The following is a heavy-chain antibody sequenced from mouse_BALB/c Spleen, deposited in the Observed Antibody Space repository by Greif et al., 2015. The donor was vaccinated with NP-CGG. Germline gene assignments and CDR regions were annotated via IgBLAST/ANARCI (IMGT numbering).Heavy chain of an antibody. CDR2: IDPSDSYT. J-gene: IGHJ4*01. D-gene: IGHD2-4*01. CDR1: GYTFTSYW. Sequence: QVQLKQSGAELVKPGASVKLSCKASGYTFTSYWMHWVKQRPGQGLEWIGEIDPSDSYTNYNQKFKGKATLTVDKSSSTAYMQLSSLTSEDSAVYYCARSGDYDVHYYAMDYWGQGTSVTVSS. V-gene: IGHV1-69*02. CDR3: ARSGDYDVHYYAMDY.